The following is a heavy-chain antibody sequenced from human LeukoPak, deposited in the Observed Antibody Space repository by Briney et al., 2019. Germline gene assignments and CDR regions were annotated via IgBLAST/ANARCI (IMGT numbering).Heavy chain of an antibody. V-gene: IGHV4-34*01. Sequence: SETLSLTCAVYGGSFSGYYWSWIRQPRGKGLEWIGEINHSGSTNYNPSLKSRVTISVDTSKNQFSLKLSSVTAADTAVYYCARRASTSNIVPHSRPNYYMDVWGKGTTVTVSS. CDR3: ARRASTSNIVPHSRPNYYMDV. J-gene: IGHJ6*03. D-gene: IGHD2-2*01. CDR2: INHSGST. CDR1: GGSFSGYY.